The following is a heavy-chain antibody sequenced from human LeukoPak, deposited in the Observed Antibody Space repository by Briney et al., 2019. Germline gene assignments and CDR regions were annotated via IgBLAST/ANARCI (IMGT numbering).Heavy chain of an antibody. CDR1: GGTFSSYA. CDR3: ARIMAVAGYYFDY. V-gene: IGHV1-69*13. CDR2: IIPIFGTA. Sequence: ASVKVSCKASGGTFSSYAISWVRQAPGQGLEWMGGIIPIFGTANYAQKFQGRVTITADESTSTAYMELSSLRSEDTAVYYCARIMAVAGYYFDYWGQGTLVTVSS. J-gene: IGHJ4*02. D-gene: IGHD6-19*01.